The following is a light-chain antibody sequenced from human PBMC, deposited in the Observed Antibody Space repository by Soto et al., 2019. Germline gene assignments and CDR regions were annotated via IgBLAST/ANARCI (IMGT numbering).Light chain of an antibody. CDR3: QQYGSSPRT. V-gene: IGKV3-20*01. CDR2: DAS. Sequence: PREIATLSCESGQNIGTSLVWSQQKPGQSPRLLIYDASHRATGVPARFSGSGSGTDFTLTISRLEPEDFAVYYCQQYGSSPRTFGQGTMVDIK. J-gene: IGKJ1*01. CDR1: QNIGTS.